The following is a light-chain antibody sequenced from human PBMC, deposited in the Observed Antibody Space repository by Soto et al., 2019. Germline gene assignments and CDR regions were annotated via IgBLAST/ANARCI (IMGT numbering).Light chain of an antibody. CDR1: QSVSSY. CDR2: VAS. Sequence: EIVLTQSPGTLSLSPGERATLSCRASQSVSSYLAWYQQKPCQPPRLLIYVASRRATGLPNMFSGSGSGTYFTITSSILEPDYVAVYYCQRYSRSYTFGQGTKLEIK. V-gene: IGKV3-20*01. CDR3: QRYSRSYT. J-gene: IGKJ2*01.